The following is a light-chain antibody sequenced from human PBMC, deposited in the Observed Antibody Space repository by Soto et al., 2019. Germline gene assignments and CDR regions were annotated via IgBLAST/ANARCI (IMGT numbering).Light chain of an antibody. V-gene: IGKV3-15*01. CDR3: QQYNNWPPWT. J-gene: IGKJ1*01. CDR1: QSVSSN. CDR2: DAS. Sequence: EVVMTQSPATLSVSPGERATLSCRASQSVSSNLAWYQQKPGQAPRLLIYDASTRATGIPARFSGSGSGTDFPLNISSLQSEDFAVYYCQQYNNWPPWTFGQGTKVEIK.